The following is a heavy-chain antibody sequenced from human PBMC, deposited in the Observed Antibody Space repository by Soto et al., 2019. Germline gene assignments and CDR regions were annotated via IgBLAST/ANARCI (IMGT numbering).Heavy chain of an antibody. CDR3: ARLVGSYGLYYYGKDV. V-gene: IGHV4-39*01. CDR2: IYYSGST. CDR1: GGSISSSSYY. J-gene: IGHJ6*02. Sequence: ASETLSLTCTVSGGSISSSSYYWGWIRQPPGKGLEWIGSIYYSGSTYYNPSLKSRVTISVDTSKNQFSLKLSSVTAADTAVYYCARLVGSYGLYYYGKDVWGQGTTVTVSS. D-gene: IGHD5-18*01.